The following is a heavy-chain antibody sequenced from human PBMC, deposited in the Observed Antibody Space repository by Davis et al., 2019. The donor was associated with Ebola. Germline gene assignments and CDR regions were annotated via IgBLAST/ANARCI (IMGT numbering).Heavy chain of an antibody. D-gene: IGHD3-10*01. V-gene: IGHV3-30-3*01. CDR3: ARDTYYYGSGSYYNWGFFDY. J-gene: IGHJ4*02. CDR2: ISYDGSNK. Sequence: GGSLRLSCAASGFTFSSYAMHWVRQAPGKGLEWVAVISYDGSNKYYADSVKGRFTISRDNSKNTLYLQMNSLRAEDTAVYYCARDTYYYGSGSYYNWGFFDYWGQGTLVTVSS. CDR1: GFTFSSYA.